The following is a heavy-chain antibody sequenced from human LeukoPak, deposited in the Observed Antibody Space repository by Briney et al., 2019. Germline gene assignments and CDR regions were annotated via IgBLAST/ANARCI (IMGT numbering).Heavy chain of an antibody. CDR1: GFTVSSNY. Sequence: GRSLRLSCAASGFTVSSNYMSWVRQAPGKGLEWVSVIYSGGSTYYADSVKGRFTISRDNSKNTLYLQMNSLRAEDTAVYYCATGYSGSYFGAFDIWGQGTMVTVSS. J-gene: IGHJ3*02. V-gene: IGHV3-66*02. D-gene: IGHD1-26*01. CDR3: ATGYSGSYFGAFDI. CDR2: IYSGGST.